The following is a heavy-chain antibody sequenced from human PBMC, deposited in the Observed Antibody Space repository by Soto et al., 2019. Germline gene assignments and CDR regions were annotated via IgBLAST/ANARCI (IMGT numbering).Heavy chain of an antibody. J-gene: IGHJ6*01. Sequence: ASETLSLTCTVSGGSISSSSYYWGWIRQPPGKGLEWIGSIYYSGSTYYNPSLKSRVTISVDTSKNQFSLKLSSVTAADTAVYYCARHLVPAAMKEQRYYYYGLDVWGQGTTVTVSS. V-gene: IGHV4-39*01. D-gene: IGHD2-2*01. CDR2: IYYSGST. CDR1: GGSISSSSYY. CDR3: ARHLVPAAMKEQRYYYYGLDV.